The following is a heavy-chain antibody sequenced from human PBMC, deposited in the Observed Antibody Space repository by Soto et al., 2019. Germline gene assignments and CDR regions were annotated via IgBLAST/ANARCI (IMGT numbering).Heavy chain of an antibody. V-gene: IGHV5-51*01. CDR3: ARPVYGGSSGFGAFDI. CDR1: GYSFTSYW. Sequence: GESLKISCKGSGYSFTSYWIGWVRQMPGKGLEWMGIIYPGDSDTRYSPSFQGQVTISADKSISTAYLQWSSLKASDTAMYYCARPVYGGSSGFGAFDIWGQGTMVTVSS. CDR2: IYPGDSDT. D-gene: IGHD3-22*01. J-gene: IGHJ3*02.